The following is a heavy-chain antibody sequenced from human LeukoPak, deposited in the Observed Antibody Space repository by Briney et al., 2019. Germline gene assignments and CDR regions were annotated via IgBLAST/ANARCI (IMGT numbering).Heavy chain of an antibody. CDR2: IKQDGSEK. J-gene: IGHJ2*01. V-gene: IGHV3-7*04. CDR3: ARSGYSYGYPYWYFDL. CDR1: GFTFSSYW. D-gene: IGHD5-18*01. Sequence: PGGSLRLSCAASGFTFSSYWMSWVRQAPGRGLEWVANIKQDGSEKYYVDSVKGRFTISRDNAKNSLYLQMNSLRAEDTAVYYCARSGYSYGYPYWYFDLWGRGTLVTVSS.